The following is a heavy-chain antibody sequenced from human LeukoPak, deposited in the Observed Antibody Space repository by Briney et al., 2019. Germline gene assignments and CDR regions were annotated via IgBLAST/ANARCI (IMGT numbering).Heavy chain of an antibody. D-gene: IGHD6-19*01. CDR1: GYTFTGYY. Sequence: ASVKVSCKASGYTFTGYYMNWVRQAPGQGLEWMGWINPNSGGTNYAQKFQGRVTMTRDTAISTAYMELSRLRSDDTAFYYCARESDSGWHYFYYWGQGTLVTVSS. CDR2: INPNSGGT. J-gene: IGHJ4*02. V-gene: IGHV1-2*02. CDR3: ARESDSGWHYFYY.